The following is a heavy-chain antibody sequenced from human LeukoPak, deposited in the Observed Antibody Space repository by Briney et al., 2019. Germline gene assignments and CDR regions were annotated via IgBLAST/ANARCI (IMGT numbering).Heavy chain of an antibody. Sequence: GRSLRLSCAASGFTFSSYGMHWVRQAPGKGLEWVAVISYDGSNKYYADSAKGRFTNSRDNAKNTLYLQMSSLRAEDTAVYYCARVRSGNYLDYWGQGTLVTVSS. CDR2: ISYDGSNK. J-gene: IGHJ4*02. CDR1: GFTFSSYG. D-gene: IGHD1-26*01. CDR3: ARVRSGNYLDY. V-gene: IGHV3-30*03.